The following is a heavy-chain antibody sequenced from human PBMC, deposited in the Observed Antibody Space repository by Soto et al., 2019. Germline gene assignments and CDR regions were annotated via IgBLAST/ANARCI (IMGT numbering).Heavy chain of an antibody. CDR3: ARTSLPRPMIVNDAFDL. CDR2: ISGSGDST. V-gene: IGHV3-23*01. Sequence: PGGSLRLSCTASGFTFSSYAMSWVCQAPGKGLEWVSGISGSGDSTYYADSVMGRFTISRDNSRNTLYLQMNSLRAEDTALYYCARTSLPRPMIVNDAFDLWGQGTMVTVSS. J-gene: IGHJ3*01. CDR1: GFTFSSYA. D-gene: IGHD3-22*01.